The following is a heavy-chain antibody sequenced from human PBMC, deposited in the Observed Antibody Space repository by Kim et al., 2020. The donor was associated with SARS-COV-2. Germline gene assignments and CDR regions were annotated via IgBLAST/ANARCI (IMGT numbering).Heavy chain of an antibody. V-gene: IGHV1-18*01. CDR1: GYTFTSYG. CDR2: ISAYNGNT. J-gene: IGHJ6*04. Sequence: ASVKVSCKSSGYTFTSYGISWVRQAPGQGLEWMGWISAYNGNTNYAQKLQGRVTMTTDTSTSTAYMELRSLRSDDTAVYYCARSIVVVPAAQGYYYYGMDVWGKGTTVTVSS. D-gene: IGHD2-2*01. CDR3: ARSIVVVPAAQGYYYYGMDV.